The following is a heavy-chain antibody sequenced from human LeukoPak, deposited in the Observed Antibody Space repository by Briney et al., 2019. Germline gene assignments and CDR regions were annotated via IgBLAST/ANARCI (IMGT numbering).Heavy chain of an antibody. V-gene: IGHV4-39*01. D-gene: IGHD2-15*01. Sequence: NPSETLSLTCTVSGGSISSSSYYWGWIRQPPGKGLEWIGSIYYSGSTYYSPSLKSRVTISVDTSKNQFSLKLSSVTAADTAVYYCASDYCSGGSCYYDWGQGTLVTVSS. CDR2: IYYSGST. CDR3: ASDYCSGGSCYYD. J-gene: IGHJ4*02. CDR1: GGSISSSSYY.